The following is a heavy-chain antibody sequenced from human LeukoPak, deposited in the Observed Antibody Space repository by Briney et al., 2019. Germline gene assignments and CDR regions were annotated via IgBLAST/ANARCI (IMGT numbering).Heavy chain of an antibody. CDR1: GFSFSHDA. J-gene: IGHJ4*02. CDR3: ARGWDYCGSGSCYTDLYY. Sequence: GGSLRLSCAASGFSFSHDAMSWVRQAPGTGLEWVSGISGSGDSAYYASSVKGRFTISRDNSKNTLYLQMNSLRAEDPAIYYCARGWDYCGSGSCYTDLYYWGQGTLVTVSS. V-gene: IGHV3-23*01. D-gene: IGHD2-15*01. CDR2: ISGSGDSA.